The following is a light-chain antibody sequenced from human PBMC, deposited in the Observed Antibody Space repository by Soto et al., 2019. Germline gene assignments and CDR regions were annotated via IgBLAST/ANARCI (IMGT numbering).Light chain of an antibody. Sequence: QSVLTQPPSVSAAPGQKVTISCSGSASNIGSNSLSWYQQFPGSSPKLLIYDNNKRPSGIPDRFSGSKSDTSATLAITGLQTGDEADYYCGTWDNNLSAGVLGAGTKVTAL. V-gene: IGLV1-51*01. CDR3: GTWDNNLSAGV. J-gene: IGLJ1*01. CDR2: DNN. CDR1: ASNIGSNS.